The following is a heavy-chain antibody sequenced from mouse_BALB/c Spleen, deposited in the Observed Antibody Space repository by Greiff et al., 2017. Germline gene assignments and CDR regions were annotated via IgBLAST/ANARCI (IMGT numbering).Heavy chain of an antibody. CDR2: IYPGSGNT. V-gene: IGHV1-84*02. Sequence: LQESGPELVKPGASVKISCKASGYTFTDYYINWVKQKPGQGLEWIGWIYPGSGNTKYNEKFKGKATLTVDTSSSTAYMQLSSLTSEDTAVYFCARSTGTAYFDYWGQGTTLTVSS. CDR3: ARSTGTAYFDY. D-gene: IGHD4-1*02. J-gene: IGHJ2*01. CDR1: GYTFTDYY.